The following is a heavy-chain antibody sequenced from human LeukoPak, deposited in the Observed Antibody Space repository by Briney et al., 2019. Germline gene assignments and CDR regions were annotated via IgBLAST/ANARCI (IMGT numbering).Heavy chain of an antibody. J-gene: IGHJ2*01. V-gene: IGHV4-39*07. CDR1: GGSISSSSYY. CDR2: IYYSGST. CDR3: ARALFGVVPYWYFDL. Sequence: SETLSLTCTVSGGSISSSSYYWGWIRQPPGKGLEWIGSIYYSGSTYYNPSLKSRVTISVDTSKNQFSLKLSSVTAADTAVYYCARALFGVVPYWYFDLWGRGTLVTVSP. D-gene: IGHD3-3*01.